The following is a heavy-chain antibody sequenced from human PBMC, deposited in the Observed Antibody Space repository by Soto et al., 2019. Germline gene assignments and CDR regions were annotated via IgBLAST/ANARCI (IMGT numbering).Heavy chain of an antibody. CDR3: ARVRPGRSSFGP. Sequence: SWTXSLTCTVSGVSIFSSYSTWILHPPVKRLAWSGNVYYSWSTNYNPSLKMRITISVDASNNQFSLNLSSATAAYTALHYAARVRPGRSSFGPWG. V-gene: IGHV4-59*12. CDR1: GVSIFSSY. J-gene: IGHJ5*02. D-gene: IGHD2-15*01. CDR2: VYYSWST.